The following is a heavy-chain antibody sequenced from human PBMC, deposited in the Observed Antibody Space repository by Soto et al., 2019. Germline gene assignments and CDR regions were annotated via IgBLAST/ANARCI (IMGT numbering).Heavy chain of an antibody. CDR2: INPNSGGT. D-gene: IGHD3-22*01. CDR3: ARDSWDSSATRGY. V-gene: IGHV1-2*04. CDR1: GYTFTGYY. J-gene: IGHJ4*02. Sequence: QVQLVQSGSEVKKPGASVKVSCKASGYTFTGYYMHWVRQATGQGLEWMGWINPNSGGTNYAQKFQGWVTMTRDTSSSTAYMELSRLRSDDTAVYYCARDSWDSSATRGYWGQGTLVTVSS.